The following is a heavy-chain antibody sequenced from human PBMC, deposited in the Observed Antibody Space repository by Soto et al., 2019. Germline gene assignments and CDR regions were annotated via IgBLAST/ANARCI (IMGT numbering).Heavy chain of an antibody. CDR1: GGTFSSYA. CDR3: ASGLSSGFVGSIDY. V-gene: IGHV1-69*01. Sequence: QVQLVQSGAEVKKPGSSVKVSCKASGGTFSSYAISWVRQAPGQGLEWMGGIIPIFGTANYAQKFQGRVTITADESTSTVYMDLSSLRSEDTALYYCASGLSSGFVGSIDYWGQGTLVTVSS. D-gene: IGHD3-22*01. J-gene: IGHJ4*02. CDR2: IIPIFGTA.